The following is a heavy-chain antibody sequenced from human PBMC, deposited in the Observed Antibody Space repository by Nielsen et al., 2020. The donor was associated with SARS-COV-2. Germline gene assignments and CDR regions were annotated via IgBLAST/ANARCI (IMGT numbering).Heavy chain of an antibody. V-gene: IGHV3-30*01. Sequence: DSVKGRFTISRDNSKNTLYLQVNSLRAGDTAVYYCARSLTLIGGYYGMDVWGQGTTVTVSS. J-gene: IGHJ6*02. CDR3: ARSLTLIGGYYGMDV. D-gene: IGHD7-27*01.